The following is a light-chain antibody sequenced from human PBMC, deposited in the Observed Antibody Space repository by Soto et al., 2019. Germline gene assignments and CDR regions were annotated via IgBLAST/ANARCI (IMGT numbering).Light chain of an antibody. CDR1: SSDVGAYNF. Sequence: QSALTQPASVSGSPGQSITISCTGTSSDVGAYNFVSWHQQHPGKAPKLMIYRGTKRPSGVSTRFSGSVSGNTASLTVSGLQAEDEAEYFCCSSAPESTYVFGTGTKLTVL. J-gene: IGLJ1*01. CDR2: RGT. V-gene: IGLV2-23*01. CDR3: CSSAPESTYV.